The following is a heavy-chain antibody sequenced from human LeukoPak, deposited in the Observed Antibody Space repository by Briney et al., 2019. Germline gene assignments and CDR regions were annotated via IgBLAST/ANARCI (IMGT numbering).Heavy chain of an antibody. CDR2: ISSSSSYI. D-gene: IGHD2-15*01. V-gene: IGHV3-21*01. CDR3: ARDAGYCSGGSCFFDY. J-gene: IGHJ4*02. CDR1: GFTFSSYS. Sequence: PGRSLRLSCAASGFTFSSYSMNWVRQAPGKGLEWVSSISSSSSYIYYADSVKGRFTISRDNAKNSLYLQMNSLRAEDTAVYYCARDAGYCSGGSCFFDYWGQGTLVTVSS.